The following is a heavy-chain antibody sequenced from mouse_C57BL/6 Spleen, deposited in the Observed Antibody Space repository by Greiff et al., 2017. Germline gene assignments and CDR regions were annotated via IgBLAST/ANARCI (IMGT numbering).Heavy chain of an antibody. CDR3: AREEMITTVYFDY. Sequence: EVKLMESGPGLVKPSQSLSLTCSVTGYSITSGYYWNWIRQFPGNKLEWMGYISYDGSNNYNPSLKNRISITRDTSKNQFFLKLNSVTTEDTATYYCAREEMITTVYFDYWGQGTTLTVSS. J-gene: IGHJ2*01. D-gene: IGHD2-4*01. V-gene: IGHV3-6*01. CDR1: GYSITSGYY. CDR2: ISYDGSN.